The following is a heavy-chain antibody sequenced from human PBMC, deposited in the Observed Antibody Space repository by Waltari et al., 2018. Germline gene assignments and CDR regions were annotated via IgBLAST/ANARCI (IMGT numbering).Heavy chain of an antibody. J-gene: IGHJ6*03. CDR2: IYSGGST. V-gene: IGHV3-53*02. CDR3: ARGKNDYYYYMDV. Sequence: EVQLVETGGGLIQPGGSLRLSCAASGFTVSSNYMSWVRQAPGKGLEWVSVIYSGGSTYYADSVKGRFTISRDNSKNTLYLQMNSLRAEDTAVYYCARGKNDYYYYMDVWGKGTTVTVSS. CDR1: GFTVSSNY.